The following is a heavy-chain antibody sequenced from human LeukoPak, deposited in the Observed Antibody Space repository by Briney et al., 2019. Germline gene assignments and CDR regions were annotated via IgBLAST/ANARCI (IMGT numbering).Heavy chain of an antibody. J-gene: IGHJ4*02. CDR2: INHSGST. Sequence: PSETLSLTCAVYGVSFSGYYWSWIRQPPGKGLEWIGEINHSGSTNYNPSLKSRVTISVDTSKKQFSLKLSSVTAADTAVYYCVTYYFDSSGPKKNYWGQGTLVTVS. CDR1: GVSFSGYY. CDR3: VTYYFDSSGPKKNY. V-gene: IGHV4-34*01. D-gene: IGHD3-22*01.